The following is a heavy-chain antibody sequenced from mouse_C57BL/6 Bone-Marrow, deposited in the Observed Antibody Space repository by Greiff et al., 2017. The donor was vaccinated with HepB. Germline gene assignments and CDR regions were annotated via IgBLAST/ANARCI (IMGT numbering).Heavy chain of an antibody. CDR3: ARRLDYGSSLWFAY. J-gene: IGHJ3*01. CDR2: IDPSDSET. V-gene: IGHV1-52*01. CDR1: GYTFTSYW. Sequence: QVQLQQPGAELVRPGSSVKLSCKASGYTFTSYWMHWVKQRPIQGLEWIGNIDPSDSETHYNQKFKDKATLTVDKSSSTAYMQLSSLTSEDSAVYYCARRLDYGSSLWFAYWGQGTLVTVSA. D-gene: IGHD1-1*01.